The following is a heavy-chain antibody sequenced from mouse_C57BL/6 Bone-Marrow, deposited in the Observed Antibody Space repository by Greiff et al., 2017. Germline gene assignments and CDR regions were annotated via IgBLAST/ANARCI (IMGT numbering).Heavy chain of an antibody. D-gene: IGHD6-5*01. Sequence: QVQLKQSGAELVKPGASVKMSCKASGYTFTTYPLEWMKQNHGKSLEWIGNFHPYNDDTKYNEKFKGKATLTVEKSSSTVYLELSRLPSDDSAVYYCARGGLCGHAMDYWGQGTSVTVSS. J-gene: IGHJ4*01. CDR3: ARGGLCGHAMDY. V-gene: IGHV1-47*01. CDR1: GYTFTTYP. CDR2: FHPYNDDT.